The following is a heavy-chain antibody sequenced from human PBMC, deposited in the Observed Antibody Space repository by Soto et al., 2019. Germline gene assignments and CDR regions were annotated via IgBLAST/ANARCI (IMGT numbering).Heavy chain of an antibody. CDR1: GGSISSGPYS. CDR3: AAGGGLPRYY. CDR2: FYYSGST. V-gene: IGHV4-39*01. Sequence: SETLSLTCTVSGGSISSGPYSWGWIRQPPGKGLEWIGTFYYSGSTNYNPSLESRVTISVDTSRNQFSLKVSSVTAADTAVYYCAAGGGLPRYYWGQGTLVTVSS. D-gene: IGHD5-12*01. J-gene: IGHJ4*02.